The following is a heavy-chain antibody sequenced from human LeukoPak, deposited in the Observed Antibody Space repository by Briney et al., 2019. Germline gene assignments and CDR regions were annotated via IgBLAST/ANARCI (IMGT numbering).Heavy chain of an antibody. V-gene: IGHV3-73*01. J-gene: IGHJ4*02. CDR1: GFTFTDSA. CDR3: TGGRGWYSPDY. CDR2: IRGKTNSYAT. Sequence: PGGSPRLSCAASGFTFTDSAMNWVRQASGKGLEWVGHIRGKTNSYATAYAASVRGRFTISRDDSKNTAYLQMNSLKTEDTAVYYCTGGRGWYSPDYWGQGTLVTVSS. D-gene: IGHD6-19*01.